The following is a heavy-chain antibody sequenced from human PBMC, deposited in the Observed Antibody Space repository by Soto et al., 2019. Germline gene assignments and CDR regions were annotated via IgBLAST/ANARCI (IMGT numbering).Heavy chain of an antibody. Sequence: EVQLLESGGGSVQPGGSLRLSCAASGFTFSSYAMHWVRRPPGKGLEWVSSISGSGGTAYYADSVKGRFSISRDSLVKTLYLQMNRLRAEDTAVQYCAKGPGQNREFEYRGQGTLVTVSP. CDR2: ISGSGGTA. J-gene: IGHJ4*02. V-gene: IGHV3-23*01. CDR3: AKGPGQNREFEY. CDR1: GFTFSSYA.